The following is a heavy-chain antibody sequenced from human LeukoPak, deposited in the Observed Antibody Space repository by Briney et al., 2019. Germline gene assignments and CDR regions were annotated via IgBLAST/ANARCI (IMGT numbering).Heavy chain of an antibody. V-gene: IGHV4-34*01. CDR2: INHSGST. J-gene: IGHJ4*02. CDR3: ARGEEQLWSYYFDY. CDR1: GGSLSGYY. D-gene: IGHD5-18*01. Sequence: SETLSLTCAVYGGSLSGYYWSWIRQPPGKGLEWIGEINHSGSTNYNPSLKSRVTISVDTSKNQFSLKLSSVTAADTAVYYCARGEEQLWSYYFDYWGQGTLVTVSS.